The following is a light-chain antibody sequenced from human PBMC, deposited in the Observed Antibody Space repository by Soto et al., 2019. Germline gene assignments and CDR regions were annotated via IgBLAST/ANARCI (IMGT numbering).Light chain of an antibody. CDR2: DAS. CDR1: QDISNY. CDR3: QQYDNLPYT. J-gene: IGKJ2*01. Sequence: DIQMTQPPSSLSASVGDRVTITCQASQDISNYLNWYQQKPGKAPKLLIYDASNLETEVPSRFSGSVSGTDFTHTMIRLQLEDIGTYYCQQYDNLPYTLGQGTKLKIK. V-gene: IGKV1-33*01.